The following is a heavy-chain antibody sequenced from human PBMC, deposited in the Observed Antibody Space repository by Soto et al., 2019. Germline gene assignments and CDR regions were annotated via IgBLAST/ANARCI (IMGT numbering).Heavy chain of an antibody. D-gene: IGHD2-2*02. V-gene: IGHV3-48*01. J-gene: IGHJ5*02. CDR2: ISSSSSTI. CDR1: GFTFSSYS. CDR3: ARDWLVGVPAAISNWFDP. Sequence: PGGSLRLSCAASGFTFSSYSMNWVRQAPGKGLEWVSYISSSSSTIYYADSVKGRFTISRDNAKNSLYLQMNSLRAEDTAVYYCARDWLVGVPAAISNWFDPWGQGNLVTVSS.